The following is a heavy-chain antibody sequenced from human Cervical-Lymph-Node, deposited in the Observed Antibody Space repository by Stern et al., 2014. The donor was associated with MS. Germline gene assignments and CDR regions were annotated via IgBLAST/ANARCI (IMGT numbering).Heavy chain of an antibody. CDR3: AKRSGEWEWNDLDPGIIDS. CDR1: GFTFSNYW. D-gene: IGHD1-1*01. CDR2: IKQDATEK. V-gene: IGHV3-7*01. Sequence: EVHLVESGGGLAQPGGSLRLSCAASGFTFSNYWMTWVRQAPGQGLEWVAHIKQDATEKYYVDSVKGRFTISRDNAENSLYLEMNSLRAEDTAVYYCAKRSGEWEWNDLDPGIIDSWGQGTLVTVSS. J-gene: IGHJ4*02.